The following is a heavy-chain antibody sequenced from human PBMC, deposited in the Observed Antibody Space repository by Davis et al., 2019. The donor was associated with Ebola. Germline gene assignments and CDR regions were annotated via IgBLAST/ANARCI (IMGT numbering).Heavy chain of an antibody. J-gene: IGHJ4*02. D-gene: IGHD2-21*02. CDR2: INPNTGGT. Sequence: ASVKVSCKASEYTFTGHYIHWVRQAPGQGLEWMGRINPNTGGTNYAQKFQGRVTMTRDTSISTAYMVLSRLRSDDTAVYYCASHCGGDCYTSGWGQGTLVTVSS. CDR3: ASHCGGDCYTSG. CDR1: EYTFTGHY. V-gene: IGHV1-2*06.